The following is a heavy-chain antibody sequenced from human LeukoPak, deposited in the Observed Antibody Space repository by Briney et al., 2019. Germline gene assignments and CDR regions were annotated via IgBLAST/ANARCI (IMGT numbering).Heavy chain of an antibody. V-gene: IGHV3-21*01. CDR3: AGLGYSSGWYSFDY. D-gene: IGHD6-19*01. J-gene: IGHJ4*02. Sequence: GGSLRPSCAASGFTFSSYSMNWVRQAPGKGLEWVSSISSSSSYIYYADSVKGRFTISRDNAKNSLYLQMNSLRAEDTAVYYCAGLGYSSGWYSFDYWGQGTLVTVSS. CDR2: ISSSSSYI. CDR1: GFTFSSYS.